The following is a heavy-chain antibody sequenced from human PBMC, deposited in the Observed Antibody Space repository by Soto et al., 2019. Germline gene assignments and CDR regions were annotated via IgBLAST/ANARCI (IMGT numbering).Heavy chain of an antibody. V-gene: IGHV3-30*03. D-gene: IGHD2-2*02. CDR2: ISYDGSDR. CDR3: ARPKYSKAGSCYTQY. Sequence: PGGSLRLSCEGPGFTFSDYGFHWVRQAPGKGLEWVAMISYDGSDRYYRDSVQGRFTISRDDSKNTVFLQMNSLRTEDTAMYYCARPKYSKAGSCYTQYWGPGTLVTVSS. CDR1: GFTFSDYG. J-gene: IGHJ4*02.